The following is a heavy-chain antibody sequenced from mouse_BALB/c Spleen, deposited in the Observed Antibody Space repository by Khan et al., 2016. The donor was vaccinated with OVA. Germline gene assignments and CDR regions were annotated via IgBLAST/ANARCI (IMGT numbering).Heavy chain of an antibody. V-gene: IGHV1-74*01. CDR2: IHTSDSDT. J-gene: IGHJ1*01. Sequence: VQLQESGAELVRPGASVKLSCKASGFSFNSHWMNWVKQRPGQGLEWIGLIHTSDSDTRLNQKFKDKATLTVDTSSSTAYMTHSSPTSADSAVHYCAIGDTASYWYFNVWGAGTTVTVSS. CDR3: AIGDTASYWYFNV. CDR1: GFSFNSHW. D-gene: IGHD1-2*01.